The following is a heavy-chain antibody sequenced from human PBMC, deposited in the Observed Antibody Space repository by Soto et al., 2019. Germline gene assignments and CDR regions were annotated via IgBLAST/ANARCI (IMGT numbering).Heavy chain of an antibody. CDR1: GYTFTSYA. CDR3: ARVDAGRNYYYYGMDV. V-gene: IGHV1-3*01. CDR2: INAGNGNT. Sequence: GASVKVSCKASGYTFTSYAMHWVRQAPGQRLGWMGWINAGNGNTKYSQKFQGRVTITRDTSASTAYMELSSLRSEDTAVYYCARVDAGRNYYYYGMDVWGQGTTVTVSS. J-gene: IGHJ6*02.